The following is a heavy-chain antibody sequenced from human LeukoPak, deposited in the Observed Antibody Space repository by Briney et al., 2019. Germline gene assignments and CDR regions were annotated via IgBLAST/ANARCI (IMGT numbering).Heavy chain of an antibody. CDR2: LNSDGSST. CDR3: ARGSKYSGSWYVDF. V-gene: IGHV3-74*01. D-gene: IGHD6-13*01. J-gene: IGHJ4*02. Sequence: GSLRLSCAASGFTFSSYWMHWVRQAPGKGPVWVSCLNSDGSSTTYADSVKGRFTISRDNAKNTLYLQMNSLRVEDTAVYYCARGSKYSGSWYVDFWGQGTLVTVSS. CDR1: GFTFSSYW.